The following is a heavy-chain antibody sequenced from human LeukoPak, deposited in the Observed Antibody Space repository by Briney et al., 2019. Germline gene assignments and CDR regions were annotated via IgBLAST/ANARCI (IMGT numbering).Heavy chain of an antibody. J-gene: IGHJ5*02. V-gene: IGHV4-31*03. CDR2: IYYSGST. Sequence: SGTLSLTCTVSGGSISSGGYYWSWIRQHPGKGLEWIGYIYYSGSTYYNPSLKSRVTISVDTSKNQFSLKLSSVTAADTAVYYRARGYYYDSKTSNWFDPWGQGTLVTVSS. CDR1: GGSISSGGYY. CDR3: ARGYYYDSKTSNWFDP. D-gene: IGHD3-22*01.